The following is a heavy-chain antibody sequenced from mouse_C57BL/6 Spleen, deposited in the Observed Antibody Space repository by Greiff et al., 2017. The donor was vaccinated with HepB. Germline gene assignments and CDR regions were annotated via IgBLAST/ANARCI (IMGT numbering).Heavy chain of an antibody. V-gene: IGHV1-26*01. Sequence: VQLQQSGPELVKPGASVKISCKASGYTFTDYYMNWVKQSHGKSLEWIGDINPINGGTSYNQKFKGKATLTVDKSSSTAYMELRSLTSEDSAVYYCARFYGYYFDYWGQGTTLTVSS. J-gene: IGHJ2*01. D-gene: IGHD2-2*01. CDR2: INPINGGT. CDR3: ARFYGYYFDY. CDR1: GYTFTDYY.